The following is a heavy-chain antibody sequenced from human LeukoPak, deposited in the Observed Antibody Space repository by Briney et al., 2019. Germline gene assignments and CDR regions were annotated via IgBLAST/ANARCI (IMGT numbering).Heavy chain of an antibody. Sequence: ASVKVSCKASGYTFTSYAMNWVRQAPGQGLEWMGWINTNTGNPTYAQGFTGRFVFSLDTSVSTAYLQISSLKAEDTAVYYRARAYSSGWYARPYYFDYWGQGTLVTVSS. V-gene: IGHV7-4-1*02. CDR3: ARAYSSGWYARPYYFDY. J-gene: IGHJ4*02. D-gene: IGHD6-19*01. CDR1: GYTFTSYA. CDR2: INTNTGNP.